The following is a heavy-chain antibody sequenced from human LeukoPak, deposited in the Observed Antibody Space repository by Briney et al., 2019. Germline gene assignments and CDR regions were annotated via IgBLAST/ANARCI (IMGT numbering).Heavy chain of an antibody. Sequence: ASVKVSCKASGYTFTSYGISWVRQAPGQGLEWMGWISAYNGNTNYAQKLQGRVTMTTDTSTSTAYMDLRSLRSDDTDVYYCERGLGDYDSTEHMDAWGKGTTVTVS. J-gene: IGHJ6*03. CDR2: ISAYNGNT. D-gene: IGHD3-3*01. CDR1: GYTFTSYG. V-gene: IGHV1-18*01. CDR3: ERGLGDYDSTEHMDA.